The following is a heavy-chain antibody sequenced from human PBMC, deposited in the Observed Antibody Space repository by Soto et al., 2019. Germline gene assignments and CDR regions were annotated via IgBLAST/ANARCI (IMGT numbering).Heavy chain of an antibody. CDR3: ARDQSSSPDPFDY. Sequence: SSETLSLTCNVSGASISSDDYYWTWIRQPPGEGREWIGYIDHTGRTSYNPALRSRLTTSIDRSKNQFSLTLSSVSAADTALYYCARDQSSSPDPFDYWGQGTLVTVSS. CDR1: GASISSDDYY. CDR2: IDHTGRT. J-gene: IGHJ4*02. V-gene: IGHV4-30-4*01. D-gene: IGHD6-6*01.